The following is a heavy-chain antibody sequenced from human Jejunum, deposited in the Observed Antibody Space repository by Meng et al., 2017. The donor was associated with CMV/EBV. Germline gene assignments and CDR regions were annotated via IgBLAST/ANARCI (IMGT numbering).Heavy chain of an antibody. CDR2: IRSKAYGGTT. CDR1: GFTFGDYA. CDR3: TTGTNWNYVGGVY. D-gene: IGHD1-7*01. V-gene: IGHV3-49*04. J-gene: IGHJ4*02. Sequence: GFTFGDYAMSWVRQAPGKGLEWVGFIRSKAYGGTTEYAASVKGRFTISRDDSKSIAYLQMNSLKTEDTAVYYCTTGTNWNYVGGVYWGQGTLVTVSS.